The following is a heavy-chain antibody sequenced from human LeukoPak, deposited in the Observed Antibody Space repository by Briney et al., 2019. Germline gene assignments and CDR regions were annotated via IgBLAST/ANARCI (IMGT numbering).Heavy chain of an antibody. CDR1: GFTFSSYW. Sequence: AGGSLRLSCAASGFTFSSYWMTWVRQAPGKGLEWVANINQDGSEKHYVDSLKGRFTTSRDNAKASLYLQMSSLRAEDTAVYYCARGFWNSDFWGQGTLDTVSS. V-gene: IGHV3-7*03. J-gene: IGHJ4*02. D-gene: IGHD1-1*01. CDR2: INQDGSEK. CDR3: ARGFWNSDF.